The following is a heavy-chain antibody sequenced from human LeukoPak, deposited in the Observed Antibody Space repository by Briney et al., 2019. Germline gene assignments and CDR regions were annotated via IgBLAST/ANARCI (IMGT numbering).Heavy chain of an antibody. CDR2: IHYSGST. V-gene: IGHV4-59*01. J-gene: IGHJ4*02. CDR3: VRGFYDSSGYSSPFDF. Sequence: PSETLSLTCTVSGGSISINNWNWIRQPPGQALEWIGYIHYSGSTNYNPSLKSRIPISLDTSKTQFSLKLNSVAAADTDVYYCVRGFYDSSGYSSPFDFWGQGTLVTVSS. CDR1: GGSISINN. D-gene: IGHD3-22*01.